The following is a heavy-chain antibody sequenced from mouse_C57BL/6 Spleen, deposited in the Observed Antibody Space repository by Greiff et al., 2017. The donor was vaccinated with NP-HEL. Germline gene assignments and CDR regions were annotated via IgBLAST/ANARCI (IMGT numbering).Heavy chain of an antibody. Sequence: QVQLQQPGAELVKPGASVKLSCKASGYTFTSYWMHWVKQRPGQGLEWIGMIHPNSGSTNYNEKFKSKATLTVDKSSSTAYMQLSSLTSEDSAVYYCAPIYYGYDVFADWGQGTLVTVSA. CDR1: GYTFTSYW. D-gene: IGHD2-2*01. CDR2: IHPNSGST. J-gene: IGHJ3*01. V-gene: IGHV1-64*01. CDR3: APIYYGYDVFAD.